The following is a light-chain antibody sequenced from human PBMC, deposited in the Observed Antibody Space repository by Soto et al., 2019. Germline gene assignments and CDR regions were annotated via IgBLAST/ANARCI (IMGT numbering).Light chain of an antibody. CDR2: AAS. CDR3: QHANAFPHT. Sequence: DIRMTQSPSSVSASVGDRVTITCRASQDIRSWLTWYQQKPGKAPKLLIYAASTLQSGVPSRFSGSGSGTDFTLTINSLQPEDFATYYCQHANAFPHTFGQGTKLEIK. J-gene: IGKJ2*01. V-gene: IGKV1-12*01. CDR1: QDIRSW.